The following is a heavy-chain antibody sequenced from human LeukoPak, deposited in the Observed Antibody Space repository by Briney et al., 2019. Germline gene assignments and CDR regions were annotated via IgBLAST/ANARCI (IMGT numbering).Heavy chain of an antibody. CDR1: GFTFSDYY. CDR2: ISSSSSSI. D-gene: IGHD3-3*01. V-gene: IGHV3-11*04. CDR3: ARDGGAYDFWSGYCDY. Sequence: PAGSLRLTCAASGFTFSDYYLSWIRQAPGEGVEGVSYISSSSSSIYYDDSVKGRFTISRDNAKNSLYLQMNSLRAEDTAVYYCARDGGAYDFWSGYCDYWGQGTLVTVSS. J-gene: IGHJ4*02.